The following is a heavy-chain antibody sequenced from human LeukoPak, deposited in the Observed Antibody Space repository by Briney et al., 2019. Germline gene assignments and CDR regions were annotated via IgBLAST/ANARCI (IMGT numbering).Heavy chain of an antibody. Sequence: GGSLRLSCAASGFTFSSYAMSWVRQAPGKGLEWVSGISWNSGSIGYADSVKGRFTISRDNAKNSLYLQMNSLRAEDTALYYCAKGPVEMATINYFDYWGQGTLVTVSS. CDR2: ISWNSGSI. D-gene: IGHD5-24*01. V-gene: IGHV3-9*01. CDR1: GFTFSSYA. J-gene: IGHJ4*02. CDR3: AKGPVEMATINYFDY.